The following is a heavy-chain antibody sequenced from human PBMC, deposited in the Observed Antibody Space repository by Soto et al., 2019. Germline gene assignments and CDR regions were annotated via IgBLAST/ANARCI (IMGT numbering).Heavy chain of an antibody. CDR1: GFTFDDYA. CDR3: AKVGGYCSGGSCYLRETDY. Sequence: EVQLVESGGGLVQPGRSLRLSCAASGFTFDDYAMHWVRQAPGKGLEWVSGISWNSGSIGYADSVKGRFTISRDNAKNSLYLQMNRLRAEDTALYYCAKVGGYCSGGSCYLRETDYWGQGTLVTVSS. D-gene: IGHD2-15*01. CDR2: ISWNSGSI. J-gene: IGHJ4*02. V-gene: IGHV3-9*01.